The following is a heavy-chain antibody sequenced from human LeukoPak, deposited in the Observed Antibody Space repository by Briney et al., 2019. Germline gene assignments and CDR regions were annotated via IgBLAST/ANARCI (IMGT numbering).Heavy chain of an antibody. CDR1: GGSFSGYY. D-gene: IGHD2-2*01. Sequence: KASETLSLTCAVYGGSFSGYYWSWIRQPPGKGLEWIGTIYYSGSTYYNPSLKSRVTISVDTSKNQFSLKLSSVTAADTAVYYCAREAASSIGYWGQGTLVTVSS. CDR2: IYYSGST. V-gene: IGHV4-34*01. J-gene: IGHJ4*02. CDR3: AREAASSIGY.